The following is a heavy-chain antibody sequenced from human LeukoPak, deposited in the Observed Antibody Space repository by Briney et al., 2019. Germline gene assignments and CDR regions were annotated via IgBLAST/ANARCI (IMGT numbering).Heavy chain of an antibody. V-gene: IGHV4-59*01. J-gene: IGHJ5*02. Sequence: SETLSLTCTVSGGFISSYYWSWIRQPPGKGLEWIGYIYYSGSTNYNPSLKSRVTISVDTSKNQFSLKLSSVTAADTAVYYCAREVVVAATGNWFDPWGQGTLVTVSS. CDR2: IYYSGST. CDR1: GGFISSYY. D-gene: IGHD2-15*01. CDR3: AREVVVAATGNWFDP.